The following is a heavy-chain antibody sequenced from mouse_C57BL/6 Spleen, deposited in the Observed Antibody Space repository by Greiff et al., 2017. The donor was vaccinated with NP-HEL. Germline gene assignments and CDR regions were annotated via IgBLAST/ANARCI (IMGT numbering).Heavy chain of an antibody. CDR2: ISYDGSN. D-gene: IGHD2-1*01. J-gene: IGHJ2*01. CDR1: GYSITSGYY. CDR3: ASYGNYGDYFDY. Sequence: DVKLQESGPGLVKPSQSLSLTCSVTGYSITSGYYWNWIRQFPGNKLEWMGYISYDGSNNYNPSLKNRISITRDTSKNQFFLKLNSVTTEDTATYYCASYGNYGDYFDYWGQGTTLTVSS. V-gene: IGHV3-6*01.